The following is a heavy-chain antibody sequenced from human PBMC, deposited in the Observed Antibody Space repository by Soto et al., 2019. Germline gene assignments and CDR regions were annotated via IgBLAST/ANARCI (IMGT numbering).Heavy chain of an antibody. J-gene: IGHJ4*02. D-gene: IGHD2-21*01. CDR2: IYHSGST. CDR1: GGSISSGGYS. CDR3: ARRPDSYYFDY. Sequence: QLQLQESGSGLVKPSQTLSLTCAVSGGSISSGGYSWSWIRQPPGKGLEWIGYIYHSGSTYYNPSLKSRVTISVDRSKNQFSLKLSSVTAADTAVYYCARRPDSYYFDYWGQGTLVTVSS. V-gene: IGHV4-30-2*01.